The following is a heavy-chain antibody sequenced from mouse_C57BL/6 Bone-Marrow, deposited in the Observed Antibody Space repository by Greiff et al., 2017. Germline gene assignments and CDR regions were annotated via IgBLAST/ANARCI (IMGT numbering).Heavy chain of an antibody. D-gene: IGHD2-4*01. V-gene: IGHV5-15*01. Sequence: EVQLVESGGGLVQPGGSLKLSCAASGFTFSDYGMAWVRQAPRKGPEWVAFISNLAYSIYYADTVTGRFTISRENAKNTLYLEMGSLRSEDTAMYYCARLFMITTRRTFAYWGQGTLVTVSA. CDR2: ISNLAYSI. CDR1: GFTFSDYG. J-gene: IGHJ3*01. CDR3: ARLFMITTRRTFAY.